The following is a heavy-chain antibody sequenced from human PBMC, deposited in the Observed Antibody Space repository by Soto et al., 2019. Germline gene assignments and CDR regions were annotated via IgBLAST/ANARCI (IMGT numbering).Heavy chain of an antibody. CDR3: NTLTYYYDSSGQLHDY. Sequence: GGSLRLSCAASGFTFSNAWMNWVRQAPGKGLEWVGRIKSKTDGGTTDYAAPVKGRFTISRDDSKNTLYLQMNSLKTDDPAVYYCNTLTYYYDSSGQLHDYWGQGTLVTVSS. CDR2: IKSKTDGGTT. CDR1: GFTFSNAW. D-gene: IGHD3-22*01. V-gene: IGHV3-15*07. J-gene: IGHJ4*02.